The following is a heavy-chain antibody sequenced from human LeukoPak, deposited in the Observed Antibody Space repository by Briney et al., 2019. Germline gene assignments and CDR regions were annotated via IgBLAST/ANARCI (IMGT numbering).Heavy chain of an antibody. CDR1: GGSISSYY. Sequence: SETLSLTCTVSGGSISSYYWGWIRQPPGKGLEWIGNIYHSGRTYYNPSLKSRVTISVDTSKNQFSLKLSSATAADTAVFYCARILGAYCSGGSCPDAFDIWGQGTMVTVSS. J-gene: IGHJ3*02. CDR2: IYHSGRT. V-gene: IGHV4-59*08. D-gene: IGHD2-15*01. CDR3: ARILGAYCSGGSCPDAFDI.